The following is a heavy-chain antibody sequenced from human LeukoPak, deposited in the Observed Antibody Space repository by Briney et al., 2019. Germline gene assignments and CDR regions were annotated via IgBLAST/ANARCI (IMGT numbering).Heavy chain of an antibody. V-gene: IGHV3-74*01. J-gene: IGHJ4*02. D-gene: IGHD2-21*01. CDR1: GFMFSSYW. CDR2: VRGDGGTT. Sequence: GGPLRLSCAASGFMFSSYWMHWVRQVPGKGVEWVSRVRGDGGTTTYADSVKGRFTISRDNAKNTLYLQMNSLRAEDTAVYYCARDGGDCPYSFDYWGQGTLVTVSS. CDR3: ARDGGDCPYSFDY.